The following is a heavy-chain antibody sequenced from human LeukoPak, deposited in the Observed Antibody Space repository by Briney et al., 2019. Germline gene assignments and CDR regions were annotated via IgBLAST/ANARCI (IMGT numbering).Heavy chain of an antibody. D-gene: IGHD6-13*01. CDR2: ISSSSSYI. V-gene: IGHV3-21*01. Sequence: GESLRLSCAASGFTFSSFSMNWVRQPPGKGLEWVSSISSSSSYIYYAYSVKGRFTISRLNAKNSLYLQMNSLRAEDTAVYYCARAGYSSSWYIGYWGQGTLVTVSS. CDR1: GFTFSSFS. CDR3: ARAGYSSSWYIGY. J-gene: IGHJ4*02.